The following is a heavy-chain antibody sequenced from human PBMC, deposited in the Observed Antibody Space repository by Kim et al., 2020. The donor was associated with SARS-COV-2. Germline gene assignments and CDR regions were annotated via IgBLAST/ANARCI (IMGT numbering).Heavy chain of an antibody. Sequence: YAAPLKGRFIISRDDSKNTLYLQMNSPKTEDTAVYYCTSTYFSRSGSYDYWGQGTLVTVSS. V-gene: IGHV3-15*01. CDR3: TSTYFSRSGSYDY. D-gene: IGHD1-26*01. J-gene: IGHJ4*02.